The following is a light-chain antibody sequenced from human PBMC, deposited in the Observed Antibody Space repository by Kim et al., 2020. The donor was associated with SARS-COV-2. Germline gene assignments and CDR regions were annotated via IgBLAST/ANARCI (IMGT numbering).Light chain of an antibody. V-gene: IGKV3-15*01. CDR3: QQNNNWPLT. CDR2: GAS. Sequence: VPPGERTTRSCRASQSVSSNLAWYQQKPGQAPRLLIYGASTRATGIPARFSGSGSGTEFTLTISSLQSEDFALYYCQQNNNWPLTFGGGTKVDIK. J-gene: IGKJ4*01. CDR1: QSVSSN.